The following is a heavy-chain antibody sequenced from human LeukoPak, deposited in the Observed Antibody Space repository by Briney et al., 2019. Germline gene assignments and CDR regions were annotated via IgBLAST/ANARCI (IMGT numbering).Heavy chain of an antibody. CDR2: TNPNSGGT. CDR3: ARDRPRLRFLEWLEHRDAFDI. Sequence: ASVKVSCKASGYTFSGHYIHWVRQAPGQGLEWMGWTNPNSGGTKYAQKFQGWVTMTRDTFINTAYMELNRLRSDDTAVYYCARDRPRLRFLEWLEHRDAFDIWGQGTMVTVSS. CDR1: GYTFSGHY. V-gene: IGHV1-2*04. J-gene: IGHJ3*02. D-gene: IGHD3-3*01.